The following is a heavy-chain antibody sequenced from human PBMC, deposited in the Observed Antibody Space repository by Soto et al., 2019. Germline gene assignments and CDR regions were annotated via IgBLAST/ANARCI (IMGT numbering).Heavy chain of an antibody. CDR1: SYSISSGFF. Sequence: SETLSLTCVVSSYSISSGFFWAWTRQPPGKGLEWVGSFYHTGDTHYNPSLRSQVSMSVDTSKNHFSLRLTYLTAADTAVYFCARDTNSLDLWGQGILVTVSS. CDR3: ARDTNSLDL. CDR2: FYHTGDT. D-gene: IGHD2-8*01. J-gene: IGHJ5*02. V-gene: IGHV4-38-2*02.